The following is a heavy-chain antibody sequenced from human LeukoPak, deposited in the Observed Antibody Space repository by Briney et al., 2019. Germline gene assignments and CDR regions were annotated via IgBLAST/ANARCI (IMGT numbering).Heavy chain of an antibody. J-gene: IGHJ4*02. CDR2: IYYSGNT. CDR1: GGSISSYY. D-gene: IGHD6-19*01. V-gene: IGHV4-59*01. Sequence: PETLSLTCTVSGGSISSYYWSWIRQPPGKGLEWIGYIYYSGNTNYNPSLKSQVTISVDTSKNQFSLKLSSVTAADTAVYYCARGRWSAVAGTIYDYWGQGTLVTVSS. CDR3: ARGRWSAVAGTIYDY.